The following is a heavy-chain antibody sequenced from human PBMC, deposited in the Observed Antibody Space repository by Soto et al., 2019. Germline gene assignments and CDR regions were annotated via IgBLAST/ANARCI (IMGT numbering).Heavy chain of an antibody. CDR1: GFTFSSYG. CDR3: AKDQYGSGSYYPYYYYYYGMDV. D-gene: IGHD3-10*01. J-gene: IGHJ6*02. V-gene: IGHV3-30*18. Sequence: GGSLRLCCAASGFTFSSYGMHWVRQAPGKGLEWVAVISYDGSNKYYADSVKGRFTICRDNSKNTLYLQMNSLRAEDTAVYYCAKDQYGSGSYYPYYYYYYGMDVWGQGTTVTVSS. CDR2: ISYDGSNK.